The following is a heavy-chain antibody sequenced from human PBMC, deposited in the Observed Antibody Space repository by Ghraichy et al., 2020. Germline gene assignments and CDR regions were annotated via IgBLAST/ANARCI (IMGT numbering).Heavy chain of an antibody. D-gene: IGHD3-3*01. Sequence: GGSLRLSCAASGFIFSNYAMTWVRQAPGKGLEWVSTISGSGGSTYYADSVKGRFTISRDNSKNTLYLQMNSLRAEDTAVYYCGGDFGVVTINYWGQGTLVTVSS. J-gene: IGHJ4*02. CDR2: ISGSGGST. CDR1: GFIFSNYA. CDR3: GGDFGVVTINY. V-gene: IGHV3-23*01.